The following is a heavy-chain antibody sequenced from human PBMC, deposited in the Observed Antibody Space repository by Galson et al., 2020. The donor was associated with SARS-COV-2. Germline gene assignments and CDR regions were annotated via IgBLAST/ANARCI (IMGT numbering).Heavy chain of an antibody. J-gene: IGHJ4*02. V-gene: IGHV4-61*02. CDR2: IYTTGGI. CDR1: GGSISSTNYY. CDR3: ARASSRKWQPPGFFDS. D-gene: IGHD5-12*01. Sequence: SETLSLTCSVSGGSISSTNYYWIWIRQPGAKGLEWIGRIYTTGGIMYSSSLKSRVTMSTDTSKNQFSLRLNSVTAADTGVYFCARASSRKWQPPGFFDSWGPGALVTVSS.